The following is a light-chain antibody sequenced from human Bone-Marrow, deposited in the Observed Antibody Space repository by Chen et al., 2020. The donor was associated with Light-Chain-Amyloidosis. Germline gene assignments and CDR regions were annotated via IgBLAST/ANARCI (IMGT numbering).Light chain of an antibody. J-gene: IGKJ4*01. Sequence: EIVLTQSPDFQSVTPREKVTITCRASQSIGSTLHWFQQKPDQSPKLLIKFASQSISGVPSRFSGSGSGTDVTLTINSLEAEGAAAYYCHQSRSFPLTFGGGTRVEIK. CDR1: QSIGST. V-gene: IGKV6D-21*02. CDR2: FAS. CDR3: HQSRSFPLT.